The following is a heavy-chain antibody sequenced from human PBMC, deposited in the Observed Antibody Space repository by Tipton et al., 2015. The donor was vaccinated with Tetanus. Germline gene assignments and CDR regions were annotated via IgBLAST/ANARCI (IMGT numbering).Heavy chain of an antibody. CDR3: ARDQGGGRVVRLNWLDP. J-gene: IGHJ5*02. Sequence: TLSLTCTVSGGSLSSGTYYWGWIRQPPGKGLEWIGNIYYSGTTYYNASLESRVTISIDRSKNQFSLNLTSVTAADTAVYYCARDQGGGRVVRLNWLDPWGQGTLVTVSS. CDR2: IYYSGTT. D-gene: IGHD6-6*01. V-gene: IGHV4-39*07. CDR1: GGSLSSGTYY.